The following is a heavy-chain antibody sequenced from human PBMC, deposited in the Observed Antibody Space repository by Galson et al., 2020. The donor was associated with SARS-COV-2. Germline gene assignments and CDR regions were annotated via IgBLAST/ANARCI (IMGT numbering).Heavy chain of an antibody. CDR3: ARDNTGITIFGVVPGEYGMDI. CDR2: ISVYNGNT. D-gene: IGHD3-3*01. J-gene: IGHJ6*02. V-gene: IGHV1-18*04. CDR1: GYTFINYE. Sequence: ASVKVSCKASGYTFINYEINWVRQAPGQGLEWMGWISVYNGNTNYAQKFQGRVTMTTDTSTSTAYMELRSLRSDDTAVYYCARDNTGITIFGVVPGEYGMDIWGQGTTVTVSS.